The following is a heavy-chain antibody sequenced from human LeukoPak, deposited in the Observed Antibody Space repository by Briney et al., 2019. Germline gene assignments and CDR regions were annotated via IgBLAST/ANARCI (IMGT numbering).Heavy chain of an antibody. CDR1: GGSISSYY. J-gene: IGHJ5*02. Sequence: SETLSLTSTVSGGSISSYYWSWIRQPPGKGLEWIGYIYYSGSTNYNPSLKSRVTISVDTSKNQFSLKLSSVTAADTAVYYCAREITIFGVVRFDPWGQGTLVTVSS. D-gene: IGHD3-3*01. CDR3: AREITIFGVVRFDP. CDR2: IYYSGST. V-gene: IGHV4-59*01.